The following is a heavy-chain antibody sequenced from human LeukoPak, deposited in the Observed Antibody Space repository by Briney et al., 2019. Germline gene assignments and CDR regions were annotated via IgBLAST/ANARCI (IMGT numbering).Heavy chain of an antibody. D-gene: IGHD6-6*01. CDR1: GDSISGSSYY. CDR3: ARFPRY. J-gene: IGHJ4*02. V-gene: IGHV4-39*07. Sequence: SETLSLTCAVTGDSISGSSYYWCWIRQSPGKGLEWVGSIHYSGNTQYNPTLKSRLSTSVDTSKNQFSLKLSSVTAADTAVYYCARFPRYWGQGTLVTVSS. CDR2: IHYSGNT.